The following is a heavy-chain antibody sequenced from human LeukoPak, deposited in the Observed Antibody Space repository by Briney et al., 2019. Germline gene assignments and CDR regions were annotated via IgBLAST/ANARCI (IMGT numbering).Heavy chain of an antibody. Sequence: GGSLRLSCAASGFTLNNYNMNWVRQAPGKALEWVSFIGYRNTYKYYADSLKGRFTISRDNAENSLYLQMSSLTADDTAVYYCARGHSGSFGLDYWGQGTLVTVSS. CDR1: GFTLNNYN. CDR3: ARGHSGSFGLDY. J-gene: IGHJ4*02. CDR2: IGYRNTYK. V-gene: IGHV3-21*01. D-gene: IGHD1-26*01.